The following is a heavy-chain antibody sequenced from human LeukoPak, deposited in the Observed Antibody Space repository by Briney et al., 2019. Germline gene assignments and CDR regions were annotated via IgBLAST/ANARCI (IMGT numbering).Heavy chain of an antibody. D-gene: IGHD1-14*01. Sequence: SETLSLTCTVSGGSISSSSYYWGWIRQPPGKGLEWIGSIYYSGSTYYNPSLKSRVTISVDTSKNQFSLKLSSVTAADTAVYYCAIIPPDLRRNDYWGQGTLATVSS. CDR2: IYYSGST. CDR3: AIIPPDLRRNDY. CDR1: GGSISSSSYY. V-gene: IGHV4-39*01. J-gene: IGHJ4*02.